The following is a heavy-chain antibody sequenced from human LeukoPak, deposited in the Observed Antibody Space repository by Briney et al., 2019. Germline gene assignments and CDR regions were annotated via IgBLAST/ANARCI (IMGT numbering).Heavy chain of an antibody. J-gene: IGHJ4*02. V-gene: IGHV3-23*01. Sequence: QSGGSLRLSCAASGFTFSSYAMSWLRQAPGKQLEWISSLCGTAGGSYYADSVKGRFTISKDNSKNTLYLQMVSLRAEDTAIYYCAKGTNISCYSGAGYWGQGTLVTVSS. CDR2: LCGTAGGS. D-gene: IGHD2-15*01. CDR3: AKGTNISCYSGAGY. CDR1: GFTFSSYA.